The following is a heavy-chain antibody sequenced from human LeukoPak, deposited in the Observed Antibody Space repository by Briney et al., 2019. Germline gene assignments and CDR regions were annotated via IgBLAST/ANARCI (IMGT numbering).Heavy chain of an antibody. Sequence: GGSLRLSCAASGFTFRSHEMNWVRQAPGKGLEWVAFIRYDGSNKYYADSVKGRFTISRDNSKNTLYLQMNSLGAEDTAVYYCAKEESRYCNGGTCYSFDYWGQGTLVTVSS. D-gene: IGHD2-15*01. CDR3: AKEESRYCNGGTCYSFDY. CDR2: IRYDGSNK. CDR1: GFTFRSHE. J-gene: IGHJ4*02. V-gene: IGHV3-30*02.